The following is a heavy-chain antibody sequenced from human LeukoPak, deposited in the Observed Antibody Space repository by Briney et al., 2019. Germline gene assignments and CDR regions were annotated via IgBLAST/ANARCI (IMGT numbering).Heavy chain of an antibody. Sequence: GGSLRLSCAASGFTFSSYAMSWVRQAPGKGLEWVSAISGSGGSTYYADSVKGRYTISRDNSKNTLYLQMNSLRAEDTAVYYCAKVHDSSGYYYMGDAFDIWGQGTMVTVSS. D-gene: IGHD3-22*01. CDR1: GFTFSSYA. CDR3: AKVHDSSGYYYMGDAFDI. V-gene: IGHV3-23*01. J-gene: IGHJ3*02. CDR2: ISGSGGST.